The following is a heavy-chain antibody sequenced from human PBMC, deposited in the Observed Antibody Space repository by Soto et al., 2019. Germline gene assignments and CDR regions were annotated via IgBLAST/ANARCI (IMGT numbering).Heavy chain of an antibody. Sequence: ASVNVSFKASGYTFTSYCISWVRQAPGQWLEWMGWISAYNGNTNYAQKLQGRVTMTTDTSTSSAYMELRSLRSDDTAVYYCARVEPNNALWSGVNGADTWRQGTLV. V-gene: IGHV1-18*01. CDR3: ARVEPNNALWSGVNGADT. CDR1: GYTFTSYC. D-gene: IGHD3-3*01. CDR2: ISAYNGNT. J-gene: IGHJ1*01.